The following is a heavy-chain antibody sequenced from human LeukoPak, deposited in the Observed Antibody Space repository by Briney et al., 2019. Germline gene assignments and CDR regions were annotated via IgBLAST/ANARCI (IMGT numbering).Heavy chain of an antibody. CDR3: ARDAPTAYCSGGTCYFDY. D-gene: IGHD2-15*01. V-gene: IGHV4-61*02. J-gene: IGHJ4*02. CDR2: IYTSGST. CDR1: GGSISSGAYY. Sequence: SETLSLTCPVSGGSISSGAYYWSWIRQPAGRGLGWIGRIYTSGSTDYNPSLKSRVTISLDTSKNQFSLNLSSVTAADTALYYCARDAPTAYCSGGTCYFDYWGQGTLVTVSS.